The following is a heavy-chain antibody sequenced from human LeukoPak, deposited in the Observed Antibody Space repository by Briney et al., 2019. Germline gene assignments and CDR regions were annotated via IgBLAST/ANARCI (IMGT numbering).Heavy chain of an antibody. CDR2: ISSDGINK. D-gene: IGHD3-3*01. CDR3: AKDHYDIWSGYSGYYMNV. Sequence: PGGSLRLSCAASGFTFNNYGIHWVRQAPGKGLEWVAHISSDGINKYYADSVKGRFTISRDNSRNTLYLQMSSLRVEDSAVYYCAKDHYDIWSGYSGYYMNVWGKGTTVTVPS. CDR1: GFTFNNYG. V-gene: IGHV3-30*18. J-gene: IGHJ6*03.